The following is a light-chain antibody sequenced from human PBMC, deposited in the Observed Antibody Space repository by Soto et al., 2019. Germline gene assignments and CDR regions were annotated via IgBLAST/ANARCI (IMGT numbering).Light chain of an antibody. CDR2: AAS. J-gene: IGKJ5*01. V-gene: IGKV3-20*01. CDR3: QQHGTSPIT. Sequence: EIVLTQSPASLSSFPGDRVTLSCRASQYINTRLAWYQHRPGQAPRLLIYAASTRATGIPARFSGSGSGTDFTLTISRLEPEDVAVYYCQQHGTSPITFGQGTRLEIK. CDR1: QYINTR.